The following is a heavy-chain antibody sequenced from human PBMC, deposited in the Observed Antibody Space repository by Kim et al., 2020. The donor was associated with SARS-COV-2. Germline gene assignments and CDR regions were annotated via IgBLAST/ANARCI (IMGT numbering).Heavy chain of an antibody. CDR1: GFTLSSHE. CDR2: ISSSGSII. D-gene: IGHD3-9*01. V-gene: IGHV3-48*03. CDR3: ARESGPSPLRGLDV. Sequence: GGSLRLSCAASGFTLSSHEMNWVRQAPGKGLEWVSYISSSGSIIEYADSVKGRFTISRDNSKNSLYLQMNSLRVEDTAVYYCARESGPSPLRGLDVWGQGTTVAVSS. J-gene: IGHJ6*02.